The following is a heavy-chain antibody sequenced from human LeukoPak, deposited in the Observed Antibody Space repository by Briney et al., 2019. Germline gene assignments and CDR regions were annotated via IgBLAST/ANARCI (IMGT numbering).Heavy chain of an antibody. CDR1: GFTFGDYL. V-gene: IGHV3-49*03. CDR2: IRRKLDGGTA. Sequence: LGGSLRLSCTASGFTFGDYLMSWFRQAPGKGLEWIGFIRRKLDGGTAEYAASVKGRFTISRDDSTSIAYLQMNSLKTEDTAVYYCSRSSGWLSVYWGQGTLVTVSS. J-gene: IGHJ4*02. CDR3: SRSSGWLSVY. D-gene: IGHD6-19*01.